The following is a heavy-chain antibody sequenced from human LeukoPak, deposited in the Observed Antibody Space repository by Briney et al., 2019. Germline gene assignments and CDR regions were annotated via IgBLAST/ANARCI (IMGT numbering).Heavy chain of an antibody. J-gene: IGHJ6*02. V-gene: IGHV3-74*01. CDR3: ARDRSSYYDFWSGYSYYYYYGMDV. Sequence: PGGSLRLSCAASGFTFSSYWMHWVRQAPGKGLVWVSRINSDGSSTSYADSVKGRFTIPRDNAKNTLYLQMNSLRAEDTAVYYCARDRSSYYDFWSGYSYYYYYGMDVWGQGTTVTVSS. CDR1: GFTFSSYW. D-gene: IGHD3-3*01. CDR2: INSDGSST.